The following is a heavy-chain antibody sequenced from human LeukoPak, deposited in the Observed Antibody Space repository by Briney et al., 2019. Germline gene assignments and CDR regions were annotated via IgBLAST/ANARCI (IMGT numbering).Heavy chain of an antibody. CDR1: GGSINNYY. CDR3: ASLYYYASGSLHWFDP. V-gene: IGHV4-4*07. CDR2: IYSSGST. D-gene: IGHD3-10*01. Sequence: SETLSLTCTVSGGSINNYYWSWIRQPAGKGLEWIGLIYSSGSTSYNPSLKSRVTISVDTSKNQFSLKLSSVTAADTAVYYCASLYYYASGSLHWFDPWGQGTLVTVSS. J-gene: IGHJ5*02.